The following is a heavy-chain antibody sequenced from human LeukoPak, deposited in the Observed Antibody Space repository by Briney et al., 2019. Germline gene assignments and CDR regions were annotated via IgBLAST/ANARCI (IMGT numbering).Heavy chain of an antibody. J-gene: IGHJ4*02. D-gene: IGHD1-14*01. CDR2: LYSDGNT. CDR1: GFTVITND. CDR3: ARGVEPLAANTLAY. Sequence: GGSLRLSCAASGFTVITNDMTWVRQAPGKGLEWVSVLYSDGNTKYADSVQGRFTISRDNTKNTLYLEMNSLSPDDTAVYYCARGVEPLAANTLAYWGQGTLVTVTS. V-gene: IGHV3-53*01.